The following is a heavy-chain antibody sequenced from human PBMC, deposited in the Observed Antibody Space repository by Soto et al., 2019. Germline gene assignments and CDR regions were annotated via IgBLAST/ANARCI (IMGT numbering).Heavy chain of an antibody. V-gene: IGHV3-23*01. J-gene: IGHJ4*02. Sequence: GGSLRLSCAASGFTFSSYAMSWVRQAPGKGLEWVSAISGSGGSTYYADSVKGRFTISRDNSKNTLYLQMNSLRAEDTAVYYCAKLFFRDCSGGSCHPVDYWGQETLVTVSS. D-gene: IGHD2-15*01. CDR2: ISGSGGST. CDR3: AKLFFRDCSGGSCHPVDY. CDR1: GFTFSSYA.